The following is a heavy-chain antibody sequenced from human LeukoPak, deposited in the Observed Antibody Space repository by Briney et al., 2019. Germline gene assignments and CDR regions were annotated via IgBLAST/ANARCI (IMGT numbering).Heavy chain of an antibody. D-gene: IGHD1-1*01. CDR1: GYTFTDYD. V-gene: IGHV1-2*06. Sequence: ASVKVSCKASGYTFTDYDMHWVRQAPGQGLEWMGRINPNSGGTNYAQKFQGRVTTTRDTSITTAYMELTSLRSDDTAVYYCASGTTERIDYWGQGTLVTVSS. CDR2: INPNSGGT. CDR3: ASGTTERIDY. J-gene: IGHJ4*02.